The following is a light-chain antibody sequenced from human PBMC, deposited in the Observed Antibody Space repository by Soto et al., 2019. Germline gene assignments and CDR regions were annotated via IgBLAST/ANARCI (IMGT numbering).Light chain of an antibody. V-gene: IGKV1-27*01. CDR1: QGISNS. Sequence: DIQMTQSPSSLSASVGDRVTITCRASQGISNSLAWYQQKPGKVPKLLIYAASTLQSGVPSRFSGSGSGTDFTLTISSLQTEDGANYYCQMYNSAPRTFGPGTKVEIK. CDR2: AAS. CDR3: QMYNSAPRT. J-gene: IGKJ3*01.